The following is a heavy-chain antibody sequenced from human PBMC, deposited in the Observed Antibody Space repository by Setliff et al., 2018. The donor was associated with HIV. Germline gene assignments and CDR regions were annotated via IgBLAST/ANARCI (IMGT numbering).Heavy chain of an antibody. CDR3: ARHWYSSIWYGGDY. J-gene: IGHJ4*02. CDR1: GGSISSSSYY. Sequence: SETLSLTCTVSGGSISSSSYYWGWIRQPPGKGLEWIGSIYYSGSTYYNPSLKSRVTISEDTSKNQFSLKLTSVTAADTAVYYCARHWYSSIWYGGDYWGQGTLVTVSS. CDR2: IYYSGST. V-gene: IGHV4-39*01. D-gene: IGHD6-13*01.